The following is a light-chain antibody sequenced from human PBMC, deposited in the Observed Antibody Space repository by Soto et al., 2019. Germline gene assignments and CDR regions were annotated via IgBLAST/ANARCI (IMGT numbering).Light chain of an antibody. Sequence: DIQMTQSPSTLSESVGDRVTITCRASQSISSWLAWYQQKPGKAPKLLIYDASSLESGVPSRFSGSGSGTEFTLTISSLQPDDFATYYCQQYNSYSITFGPGTKVDIK. V-gene: IGKV1-5*01. CDR2: DAS. CDR1: QSISSW. J-gene: IGKJ3*01. CDR3: QQYNSYSIT.